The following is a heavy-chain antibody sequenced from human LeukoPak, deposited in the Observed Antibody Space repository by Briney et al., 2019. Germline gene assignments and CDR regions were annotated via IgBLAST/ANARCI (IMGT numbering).Heavy chain of an antibody. CDR1: GYTFSSYA. Sequence: ASVKLSCKASGYTFSSYAMHWLRRSPGHRLEWMGWINAGNGNTRNSQKYPGRVTITRDTSASTAYMYLSSLRPGATAAYYCARQGGRLGFWELYNWLDPWGQGTPVTVSS. J-gene: IGHJ5*02. V-gene: IGHV1-3*01. D-gene: IGHD3-10*01. CDR3: ARQGGRLGFWELYNWLDP. CDR2: INAGNGNT.